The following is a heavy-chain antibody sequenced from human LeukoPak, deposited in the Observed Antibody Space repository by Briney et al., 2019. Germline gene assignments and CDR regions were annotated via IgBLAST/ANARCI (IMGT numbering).Heavy chain of an antibody. Sequence: SETLSLTCTVSGDSINSLDLWSWVRQPPGKGLEWIGEIYHSGSTNYNPSLKSRVTISVDKSKNQFSLKLSSVTAADTAVYYCARDLTYYYDSSGRPLYYYYGMDVWGQGTTVTVSS. CDR2: IYHSGST. CDR1: GDSINSLDL. D-gene: IGHD3-22*01. CDR3: ARDLTYYYDSSGRPLYYYYGMDV. J-gene: IGHJ6*02. V-gene: IGHV4-4*02.